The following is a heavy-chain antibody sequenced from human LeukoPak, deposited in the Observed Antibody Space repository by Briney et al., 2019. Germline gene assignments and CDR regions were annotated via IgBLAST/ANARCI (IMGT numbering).Heavy chain of an antibody. CDR3: AKVLHDSSGYSTCFDY. CDR1: GFTFSSYA. Sequence: SGGSLRLSCAASGFTFSSYAMSWVRQAPGKGLEWVSAISGSGGSTYYADSVKGRFTISRDNSKNTLYLQMNSLRAEDTAVYCCAKVLHDSSGYSTCFDYWGQGTLVTVSS. J-gene: IGHJ4*02. CDR2: ISGSGGST. D-gene: IGHD3-22*01. V-gene: IGHV3-23*01.